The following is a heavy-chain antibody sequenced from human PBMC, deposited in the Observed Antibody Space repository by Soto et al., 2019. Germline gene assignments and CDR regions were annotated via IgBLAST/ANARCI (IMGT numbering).Heavy chain of an antibody. V-gene: IGHV4-59*01. D-gene: IGHD2-2*03. CDR2: IYYSGST. J-gene: IGHJ5*02. CDR3: ARVVVDIVVVPAAASSKGPVYNWLDP. CDR1: GGSISSYY. Sequence: SETLSLTCTVSGGSISSYYWSWIRQPPGKGLEWIGYIYYSGSTNYNPSLKSRVTISVDTSKNQFSLKLSSVTAADTAVYYCARVVVDIVVVPAAASSKGPVYNWLDPWGQGTLVTVSS.